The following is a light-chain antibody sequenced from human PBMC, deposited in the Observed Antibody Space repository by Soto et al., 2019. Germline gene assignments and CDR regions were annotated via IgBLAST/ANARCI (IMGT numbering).Light chain of an antibody. CDR3: QQRSNGTSLT. CDR2: GAS. V-gene: IGKV3D-20*02. Sequence: DTVSSQVPCTVYLSPGERATLSCRASQSVSGRYLAWYQQKPGQAPRLLIYGASGRATGVPDRYSGSGSGTDFTLTISSREPHDFAVYYYQQRSNGTSLTFGRGTIVDI. J-gene: IGKJ4*01. CDR1: QSVSGRY.